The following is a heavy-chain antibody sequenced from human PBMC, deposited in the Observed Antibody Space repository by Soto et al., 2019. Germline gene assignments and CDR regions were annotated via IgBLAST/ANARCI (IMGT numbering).Heavy chain of an antibody. CDR1: GFTFSTYA. D-gene: IGHD3-22*01. V-gene: IGHV3-23*01. J-gene: IGHJ4*02. CDR3: AKSPGMYYYDSSGYYHYDY. CDR2: ISGSGVSR. Sequence: PGGSLRLSCAASGFTFSTYAMTWVRQAPGKGLEWVSGISGSGVSRYYADSVKGRFTISGDNSKNTLYLQMNSLRAEDTAVYYCAKSPGMYYYDSSGYYHYDYWGQGTLVTVS.